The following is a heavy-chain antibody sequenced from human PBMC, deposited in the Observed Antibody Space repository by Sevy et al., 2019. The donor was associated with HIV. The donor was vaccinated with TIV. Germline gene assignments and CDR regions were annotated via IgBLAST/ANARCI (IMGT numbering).Heavy chain of an antibody. CDR2: FDPEDGET. CDR3: ATLITMVRGVTWGYYGMDV. J-gene: IGHJ6*02. CDR1: GYTLTELS. V-gene: IGHV1-24*01. D-gene: IGHD3-10*01. Sequence: ASVKVSCKVSGYTLTELSMHWVRQAPGKGLEWKGGFDPEDGETIYAQKFQGRVTMTEDTSTDTAYMELSSLRSEDTAVYYCATLITMVRGVTWGYYGMDVWGQGTTVTVSS.